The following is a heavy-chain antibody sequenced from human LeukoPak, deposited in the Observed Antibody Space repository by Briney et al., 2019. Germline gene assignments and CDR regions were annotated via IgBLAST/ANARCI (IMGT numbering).Heavy chain of an antibody. V-gene: IGHV1-69*01. CDR1: GGTFSSYA. Sequence: SVKVSCKASGGTFSSYAISWVRQAPGQGLEWMGGIIPIFGTANYAQKFQGRVTITADESTSTAYMELSSLRSEDTAVYYCASTEAVLRYFDWLLPFDYWGQGTLVTVST. J-gene: IGHJ4*02. CDR3: ASTEAVLRYFDWLLPFDY. D-gene: IGHD3-9*01. CDR2: IIPIFGTA.